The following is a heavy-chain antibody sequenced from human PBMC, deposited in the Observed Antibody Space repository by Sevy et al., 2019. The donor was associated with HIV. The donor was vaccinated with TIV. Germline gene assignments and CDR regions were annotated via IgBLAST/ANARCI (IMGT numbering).Heavy chain of an antibody. Sequence: ASVKVSCSTSGYTFSVHYIYWVRQAAGQGLEWMGWINPNTGDTNFSPKFQGRVTMTRDSSINTAYMELSRLTSADTAVYFCERLRYSDPSGQYYGGGADYFDYWGQGTLVTVSS. CDR1: GYTFSVHY. D-gene: IGHD3-22*01. J-gene: IGHJ4*02. CDR3: ERLRYSDPSGQYYGGGADYFDY. CDR2: INPNTGDT. V-gene: IGHV1-2*02.